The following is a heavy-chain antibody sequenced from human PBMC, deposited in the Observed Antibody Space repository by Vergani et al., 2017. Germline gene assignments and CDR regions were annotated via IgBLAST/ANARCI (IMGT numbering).Heavy chain of an antibody. CDR2: IKPDSGDT. Sequence: QVQLVQSGAEVKKPGASVKVSCKASPYAFTGGYYMHWVRQAPGQGLEWMGYIKPDSGDTYYTQEFPGRVTMTRDTSISTAYMELSRLRSDDTAVYYCAKTHEGDSGYDYFDYGGQGTLVTVSS. D-gene: IGHD5-12*01. V-gene: IGHV1-2*02. J-gene: IGHJ4*02. CDR1: PYAFTGGYY. CDR3: AKTHEGDSGYDYFDY.